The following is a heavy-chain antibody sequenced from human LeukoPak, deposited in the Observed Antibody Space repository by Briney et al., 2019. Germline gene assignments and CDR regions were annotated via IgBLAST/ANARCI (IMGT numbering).Heavy chain of an antibody. CDR1: GGSISSYY. J-gene: IGHJ3*02. Sequence: SETLSLTCTVSGGSISSYYWSWIRQPPGKGLEWIGYIYYSGSTNYNPSLKSRVTISVDTSKNQFSLKLSSVTAADTAVYYCARLQWLDAFDIWGQGTMVTVSS. CDR3: ARLQWLDAFDI. CDR2: IYYSGST. D-gene: IGHD6-19*01. V-gene: IGHV4-59*12.